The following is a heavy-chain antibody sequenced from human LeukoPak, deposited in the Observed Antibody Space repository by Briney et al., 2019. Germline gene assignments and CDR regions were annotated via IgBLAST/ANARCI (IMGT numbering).Heavy chain of an antibody. CDR1: GGSFSGYY. V-gene: IGHV4-34*01. Sequence: SETLSLTCAVYGGSFSGYYWSWIRQPPGKGLEWIGEINHSGSTNYNPSLKSRVTISVDTSKNQFSLRLSSVTAADTAVYYCARGRLLGVVAAPHYYYYYMDVWGKGTTVTVSS. D-gene: IGHD2-15*01. CDR3: ARGRLLGVVAAPHYYYYYMDV. CDR2: INHSGST. J-gene: IGHJ6*03.